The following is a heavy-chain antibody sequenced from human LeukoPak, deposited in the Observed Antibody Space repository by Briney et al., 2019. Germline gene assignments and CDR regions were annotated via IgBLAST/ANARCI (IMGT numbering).Heavy chain of an antibody. D-gene: IGHD3-10*01. Sequence: GAPVKVSCKASGYIFTSYGISWVRQAPGQGLEWMGWISAYNGNTNYAQKLQGRVTMTTDTSTSTAYMELRSLRSDDTAVYYCARDRYYGSGTYFDYWGQGTLVTVSS. J-gene: IGHJ4*02. CDR2: ISAYNGNT. CDR3: ARDRYYGSGTYFDY. V-gene: IGHV1-18*04. CDR1: GYIFTSYG.